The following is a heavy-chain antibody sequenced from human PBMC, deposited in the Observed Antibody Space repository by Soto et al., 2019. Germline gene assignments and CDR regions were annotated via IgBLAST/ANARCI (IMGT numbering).Heavy chain of an antibody. CDR2: MNPESGNT. J-gene: IGHJ5*02. CDR3: ARGRFRRTWFDP. D-gene: IGHD3-16*01. V-gene: IGHV1-8*01. CDR1: GYTFTNYD. Sequence: QVQLVQSGAEVKKPGASVKVSCKASGYTFTNYDIHWVRQATGQGLEWMGWMNPESGNTGQSKQFQGRVTMTRDTSISTAYMEMTSLRSEDTAVYYCARGRFRRTWFDPWGQGTRVTVSS.